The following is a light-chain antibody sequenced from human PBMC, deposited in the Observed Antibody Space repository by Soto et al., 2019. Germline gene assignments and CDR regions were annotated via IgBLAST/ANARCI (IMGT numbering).Light chain of an antibody. Sequence: EIVLTQSPATLSLSPGEIATLSCRASQSVSSYLDWYQQKPGQAPRLLIYDASNRATGIPARFSGSGSGTDFTLTLSSLEPEDFAVYYCQQRSNWPPFFGGGTKVDIK. CDR2: DAS. CDR1: QSVSSY. CDR3: QQRSNWPPF. V-gene: IGKV3-11*01. J-gene: IGKJ4*01.